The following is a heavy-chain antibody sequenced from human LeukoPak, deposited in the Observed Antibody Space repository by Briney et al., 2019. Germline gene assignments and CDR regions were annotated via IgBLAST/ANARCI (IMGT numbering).Heavy chain of an antibody. D-gene: IGHD4-23*01. V-gene: IGHV4-30-4*01. Sequence: PSETLSLTCTVSGGSISSGDYYWSWIRQPPGKGLEWIGHIYYSGSTYYNPSLKSRVTISVDTSKNQFSLKLSSVTAADTAVYYCARDVYGGNSGLDYWGQGTLVTVSS. CDR2: IYYSGST. CDR3: ARDVYGGNSGLDY. J-gene: IGHJ4*02. CDR1: GGSISSGDYY.